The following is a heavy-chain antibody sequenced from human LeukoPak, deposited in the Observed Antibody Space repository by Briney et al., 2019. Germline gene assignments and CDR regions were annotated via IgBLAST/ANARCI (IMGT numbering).Heavy chain of an antibody. CDR1: GFTFSSYA. Sequence: GSLRLSCAASGFTFSSYAMHWVRQAPGKGLEWVAVISYDGSNKYYADSVKGRFTISRDNSKNTLYLQMNSLRAEDTAIYYCAKDLSPLYYYYMDVWGKGTTVTVSS. D-gene: IGHD2/OR15-2a*01. CDR3: AKDLSPLYYYYMDV. CDR2: ISYDGSNK. J-gene: IGHJ6*03. V-gene: IGHV3-30-3*01.